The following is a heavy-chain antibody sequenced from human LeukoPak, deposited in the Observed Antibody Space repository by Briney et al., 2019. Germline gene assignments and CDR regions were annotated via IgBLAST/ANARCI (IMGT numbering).Heavy chain of an antibody. CDR2: IYPSGST. V-gene: IGHV4-38-2*02. CDR1: GYSISNGYY. J-gene: IGHJ6*03. CDR3: AREGQDYDSSGYSYFYFYLDV. D-gene: IGHD3-22*01. Sequence: SETLSLTCTVSGYSISNGYYWGWIRQPPGTGLEWIGSIYPSGSTFYNPSLKSRVTISVDTSKNQFSLRLSSVTAADTAVYFCAREGQDYDSSGYSYFYFYLDVWGKGTTVTISS.